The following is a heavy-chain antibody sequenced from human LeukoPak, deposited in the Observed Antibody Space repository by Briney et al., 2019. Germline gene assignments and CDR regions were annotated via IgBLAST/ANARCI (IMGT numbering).Heavy chain of an antibody. V-gene: IGHV3-48*04. CDR2: ISSGSSTI. CDR3: ARAQRLGFSFGSADY. CDR1: GFTFRSYS. J-gene: IGHJ4*02. D-gene: IGHD5-18*01. Sequence: PGESLRLSCVATGFTFRSYSRHWVRQAPGKGLEWVSYISSGSSTIYNADSVKGRFTISRDDAKNSLYLQMNGLRVEDTAVYYCARAQRLGFSFGSADYWGQGTLVTVSS.